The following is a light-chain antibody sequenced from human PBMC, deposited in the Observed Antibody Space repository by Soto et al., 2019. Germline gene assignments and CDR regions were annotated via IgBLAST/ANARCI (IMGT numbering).Light chain of an antibody. Sequence: IEMTLSPSSLSVSVVYRVTITCRASQGIIPDLGGYQQKPGKAPKLLIYAASSLQSGVPSRFSGSGSGTYFTLTISSLQPEDFATYYCQQSYSTPPTFGQGTKVDI. J-gene: IGKJ1*01. CDR1: QGIIPD. CDR3: QQSYSTPPT. V-gene: IGKV1-39*01. CDR2: AAS.